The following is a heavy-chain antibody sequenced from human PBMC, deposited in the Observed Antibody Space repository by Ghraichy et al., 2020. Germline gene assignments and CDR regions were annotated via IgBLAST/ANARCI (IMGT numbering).Heavy chain of an antibody. CDR1: GFTFSDHY. J-gene: IGHJ2*01. V-gene: IGHV3-72*01. D-gene: IGHD7-27*01. CDR3: AREAGDRGRYFDL. CDR2: TRNKANSYTT. Sequence: LTCAASGFTFSDHYMDWVRQAPGKGLEWVGRTRNKANSYTTEYAASVKGRFTISRDDSKNSLYLQMNSLKTEDTAVYYCAREAGDRGRYFDLWGRGTLVTVSS.